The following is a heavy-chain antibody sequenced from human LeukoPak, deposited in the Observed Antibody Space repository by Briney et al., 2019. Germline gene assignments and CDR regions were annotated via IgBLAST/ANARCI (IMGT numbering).Heavy chain of an antibody. J-gene: IGHJ4*02. CDR2: MNPNSGNT. V-gene: IGHV1-8*01. CDR3: ARAPKRGYGGTYYFDY. CDR1: GYTFTSYD. Sequence: ASVKVSCKASGYTFTSYDINWVRQATGQGPEWMGWMNPNSGNTGYAQKFQGRVTMTRNTSISTAYMELSSLRSEDTAVYYCARAPKRGYGGTYYFDYWGQGTLVTVSS. D-gene: IGHD4-23*01.